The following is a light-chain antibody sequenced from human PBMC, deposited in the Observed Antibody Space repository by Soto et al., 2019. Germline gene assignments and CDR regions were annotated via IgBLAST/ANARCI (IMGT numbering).Light chain of an antibody. CDR3: QQYNSYST. V-gene: IGKV1-5*03. Sequence: DIQMTQSPSTLSASVGDRVTITCRASQTISSWLAWYQLKPGKAPKLLIYEASSLQSGVPSRFSGSGSGTEFTLTISSLQPDDFATYYCQQYNSYSTFGQGTKLEIK. J-gene: IGKJ2*01. CDR1: QTISSW. CDR2: EAS.